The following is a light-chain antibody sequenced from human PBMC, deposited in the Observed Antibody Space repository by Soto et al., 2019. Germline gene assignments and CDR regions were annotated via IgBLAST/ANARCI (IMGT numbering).Light chain of an antibody. V-gene: IGLV2-14*03. Sequence: QSVLTQPASVAGSPGQSITISCTGTSSDVGGYNYVSWYQHHPGKAPKLMIYDVSNRPSGVSNRFSGSKSGNTASLTISGVQAEDEADYYCTPYTNSDTFVFGTGTKATVL. J-gene: IGLJ1*01. CDR2: DVS. CDR1: SSDVGGYNY. CDR3: TPYTNSDTFV.